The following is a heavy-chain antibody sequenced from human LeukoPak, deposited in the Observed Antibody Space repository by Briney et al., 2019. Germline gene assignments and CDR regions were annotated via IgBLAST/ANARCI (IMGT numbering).Heavy chain of an antibody. CDR3: ARASYDILTGYGPRANYGMDV. CDR1: GGTFSSYA. J-gene: IGHJ6*04. D-gene: IGHD3-9*01. Sequence: SVKVSCKASGGTFSSYAISWVRQAPGQGLEWMGGIIPIFGTANYAQKFQGRVTITADESTSTAYMELSSLRSEDTAVYYRARASYDILTGYGPRANYGMDVWGKGTTVTVSS. CDR2: IIPIFGTA. V-gene: IGHV1-69*01.